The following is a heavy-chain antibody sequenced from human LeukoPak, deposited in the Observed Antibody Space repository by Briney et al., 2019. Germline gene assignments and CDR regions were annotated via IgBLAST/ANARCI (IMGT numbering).Heavy chain of an antibody. J-gene: IGHJ4*02. CDR3: TTSYYYDSSGYPN. CDR1: GFTFSNAW. Sequence: KPGGSLRLSCAASGFTFSNAWMSWVRQAPGKGLEWVGRIKSKTDGGTTDYAAPVKGRFTISRDDSKNTLYLQMNSLKTEDTAMYYCTTSYYYDSSGYPNWGQGTLVTVSS. V-gene: IGHV3-15*01. D-gene: IGHD3-22*01. CDR2: IKSKTDGGTT.